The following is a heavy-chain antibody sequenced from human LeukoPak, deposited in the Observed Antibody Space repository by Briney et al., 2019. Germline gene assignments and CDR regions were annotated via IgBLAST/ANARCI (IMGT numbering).Heavy chain of an antibody. Sequence: ESGPTLVKPTQTLTLTCTFSGFSLSTSGVGVGWIRQPPGKALEWLALGYWDDDKRYSPSLKNRLTITKDTSKNQVVLTMTNTDPVDTATYYCAHRQGLPMVRGVVSAWHYWGQGTLVTVSS. CDR3: AHRQGLPMVRGVVSAWHY. J-gene: IGHJ4*02. CDR2: GYWDDDK. V-gene: IGHV2-5*02. CDR1: GFSLSTSGVG. D-gene: IGHD3-10*01.